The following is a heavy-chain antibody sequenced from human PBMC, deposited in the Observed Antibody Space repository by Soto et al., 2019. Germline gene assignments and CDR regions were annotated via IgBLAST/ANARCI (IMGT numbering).Heavy chain of an antibody. Sequence: ASETLSLTCTVSGGSISSGGYYWSWIRQHPGKGLEWIGYIYYSGSTYYNPSLKSRVTISVDTSKNQFSLKLSSVTAADTAVYYCARASFDWLSYDDYWGQGTLVTVSS. CDR1: GGSISSGGYY. D-gene: IGHD3-9*01. V-gene: IGHV4-31*03. CDR3: ARASFDWLSYDDY. CDR2: IYYSGST. J-gene: IGHJ4*02.